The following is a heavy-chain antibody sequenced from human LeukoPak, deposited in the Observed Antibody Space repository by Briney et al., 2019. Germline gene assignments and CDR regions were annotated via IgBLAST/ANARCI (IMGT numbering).Heavy chain of an antibody. Sequence: PSETLSLTCAVYGGSFSGYYWSWTRQPPGKGLEWIGEINHSGSTNYNPSLKSRVTISVDTSKNQFSLKLSSVTAADTAVYYCARGGWFSFDYWGQGTLVTVSS. CDR3: ARGGWFSFDY. CDR2: INHSGST. D-gene: IGHD6-19*01. CDR1: GGSFSGYY. V-gene: IGHV4-34*01. J-gene: IGHJ4*02.